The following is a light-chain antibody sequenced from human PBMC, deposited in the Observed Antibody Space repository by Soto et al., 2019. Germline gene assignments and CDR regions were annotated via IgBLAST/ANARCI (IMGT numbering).Light chain of an antibody. CDR2: RNN. J-gene: IGLJ1*01. CDR1: SSNIGSNY. Sequence: QSALTQPPSPSGTPGQRVTISCSGSSSNIGSNYVYWYQQLPGTAPKLLIYRNNQRPSGVPDRFSGSKSGTSASLAISGLRSEDEADYYCAAWDDSLSGYVFGTGTKVTVL. V-gene: IGLV1-47*01. CDR3: AAWDDSLSGYV.